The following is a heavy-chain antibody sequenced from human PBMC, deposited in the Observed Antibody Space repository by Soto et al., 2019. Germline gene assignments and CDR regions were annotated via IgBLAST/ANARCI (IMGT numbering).Heavy chain of an antibody. J-gene: IGHJ2*01. Sequence: QVQLQESGPGLVKPSQTLSLTCTVSGGSISSGDYYWSWIRQPPGKGLEWIGYIYYSGSTYYNPCRKSRVTISVDTSKNQFSLKLSSVTAADTAVYYCARDLIPGRIAAAGYWYFALWGRGTLVTVSS. D-gene: IGHD6-13*01. CDR3: ARDLIPGRIAAAGYWYFAL. CDR1: GGSISSGDYY. V-gene: IGHV4-30-4*01. CDR2: IYYSGST.